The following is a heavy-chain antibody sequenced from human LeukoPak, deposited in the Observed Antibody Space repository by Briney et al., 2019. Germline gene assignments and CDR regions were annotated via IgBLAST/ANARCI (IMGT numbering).Heavy chain of an antibody. J-gene: IGHJ4*02. Sequence: SETLSLTCAVSGDSINSGGHSWIWIRQPPGKGLELIGYVSYTGSTYSNPSLRSRVTISVDTSKNHFSLELTSVTAADTAVYYCARAEFWSGYYNPPYLDYWGQGTLVIVSS. CDR1: GDSINSGGHS. D-gene: IGHD3-3*01. V-gene: IGHV4-30-4*07. CDR3: ARAEFWSGYYNPPYLDY. CDR2: VSYTGST.